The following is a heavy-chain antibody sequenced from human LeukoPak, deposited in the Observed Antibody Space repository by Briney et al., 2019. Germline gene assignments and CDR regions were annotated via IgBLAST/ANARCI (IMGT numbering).Heavy chain of an antibody. D-gene: IGHD3-3*01. CDR3: AGYYYYAMDV. CDR1: GFTFSSYW. V-gene: IGHV3-74*01. CDR2: IKSDGSST. Sequence: PGRSLRLSCAASGFTFSSYWMHWVRQAPGKGLVWVSRIKSDGSSTSYADSVKGRFTISRDNAKNTLYLQMNSLRAEDTAVYYCAGYYYYAMDVWGQGTTVTVSS. J-gene: IGHJ6*02.